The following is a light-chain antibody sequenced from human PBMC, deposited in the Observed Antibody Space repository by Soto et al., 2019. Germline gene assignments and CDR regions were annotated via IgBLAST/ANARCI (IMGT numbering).Light chain of an antibody. V-gene: IGKV3-20*01. CDR3: QQYDRSRLMYT. J-gene: IGKJ2*01. CDR1: QSLSSGY. Sequence: EIVLTQSPGTLSLSPGEGATLSCRASQSLSSGYLAWFQQKPGQAPRLLIFGAYSRATGVPHRFTGSGSGTDFTLTISRLEPEDFAVYYCQQYDRSRLMYTFGQGTKLEIK. CDR2: GAY.